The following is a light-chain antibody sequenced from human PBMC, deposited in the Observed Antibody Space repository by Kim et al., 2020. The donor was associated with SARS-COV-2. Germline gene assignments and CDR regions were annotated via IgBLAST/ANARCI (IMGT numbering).Light chain of an antibody. Sequence: SSTVGDRVPTTCPASQEIRNHLGWYQQNPGRAPKRLVYGASSLQSGVPSRFSGSGSGTEFPLTINSVQPEDFATYFCLQHNTYPITFGQGKRLRLN. J-gene: IGKJ5*01. V-gene: IGKV1-17*01. CDR2: GAS. CDR3: LQHNTYPIT. CDR1: QEIRNH.